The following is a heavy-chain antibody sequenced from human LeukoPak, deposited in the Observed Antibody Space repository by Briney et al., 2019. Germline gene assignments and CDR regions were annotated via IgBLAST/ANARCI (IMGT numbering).Heavy chain of an antibody. CDR2: IYHSGST. D-gene: IGHD5-12*01. CDR3: ARDTLSYSGYDGGWDYYYGMDV. Sequence: SGTLSLTCAVSGGSISSSNWWSWVRQPPGKGLEWIGEIYHSGSTNYNPSLKSRVTISVDKSKDQFSLKLSSVTAADTAVYYCARDTLSYSGYDGGWDYYYGMDVWGQGTTVTVSS. CDR1: GGSISSSNW. J-gene: IGHJ6*02. V-gene: IGHV4-4*02.